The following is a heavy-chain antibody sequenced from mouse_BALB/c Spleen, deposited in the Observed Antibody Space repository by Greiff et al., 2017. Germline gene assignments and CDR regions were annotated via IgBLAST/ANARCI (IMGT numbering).Heavy chain of an antibody. J-gene: IGHJ1*01. Sequence: EVQGVESGPGLVKPSQSLSLTCTVTGYSITSDYAWNWIRQFPGNKLEWMGYISYSGSTSYNPSLKSRISITRDTSKNQFFLQLNSVTTEDTATYYCARQGIYGNYERVDWYFDVWGAGTTVTVSS. D-gene: IGHD2-1*01. CDR1: GYSITSDYA. CDR2: ISYSGST. CDR3: ARQGIYGNYERVDWYFDV. V-gene: IGHV3-2*02.